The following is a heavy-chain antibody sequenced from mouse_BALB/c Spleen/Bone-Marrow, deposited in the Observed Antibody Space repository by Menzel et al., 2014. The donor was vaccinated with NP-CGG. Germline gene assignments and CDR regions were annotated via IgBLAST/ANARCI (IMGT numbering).Heavy chain of an antibody. CDR2: IHPNSGNT. D-gene: IGHD2-14*01. Sequence: QVQLQQSGSVLVRPGASVRLSCKASGYTFTNSWIHWAKQRPGQGLEWIGEIHPNSGNTNYNEKFKGKATLTVDTSSSTAYVDLSSLTSEDSSVYYCARHHRYAFYFDYWGQCTTLPVSS. CDR1: GYTFTNSW. CDR3: ARHHRYAFYFDY. V-gene: IGHV1S130*01. J-gene: IGHJ2*01.